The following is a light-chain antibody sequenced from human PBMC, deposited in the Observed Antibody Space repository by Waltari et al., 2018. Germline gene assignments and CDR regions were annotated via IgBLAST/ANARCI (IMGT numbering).Light chain of an antibody. Sequence: EIVMTQSPATLSVFPGERATLSCRASQSVSSKLTWYQQKPGQAPRLLIYGASTRATGIPARFSGSGSGTDFTLTISSLQSEDFAVYYCQQYYNWPPVTFGQGTRLEIK. CDR1: QSVSSK. V-gene: IGKV3-15*01. CDR2: GAS. CDR3: QQYYNWPPVT. J-gene: IGKJ5*01.